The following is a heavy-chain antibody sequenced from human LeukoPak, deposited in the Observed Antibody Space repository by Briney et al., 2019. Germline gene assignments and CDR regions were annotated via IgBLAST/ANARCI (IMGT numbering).Heavy chain of an antibody. J-gene: IGHJ4*02. Sequence: ESGPALVKPTQTLTLTCTFSGFSLSTSGMRVSWIRQPPGKTLEWLARIDWDDDKFYSTSLKTRLTIFKDTSKNQVVLTMTNMDPVDTATYYCARSSGYDLNFDYWGQGTLVTVSS. D-gene: IGHD5-12*01. CDR2: IDWDDDK. V-gene: IGHV2-70*04. CDR1: GFSLSTSGMR. CDR3: ARSSGYDLNFDY.